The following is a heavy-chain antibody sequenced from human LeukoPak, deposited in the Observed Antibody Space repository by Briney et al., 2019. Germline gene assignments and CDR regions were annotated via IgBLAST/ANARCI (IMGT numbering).Heavy chain of an antibody. Sequence: ASVTVSFTASGYTFSTYGISWVRQAPGQGLEWMGWISAYNGNTNYPQKFQDRVTMTTDTSTSTAYMELRSLRSDDTAVYYCARDHTAARPNWFDPWGQGTLVTVSS. J-gene: IGHJ5*02. CDR1: GYTFSTYG. CDR3: ARDHTAARPNWFDP. V-gene: IGHV1-18*01. D-gene: IGHD6-6*01. CDR2: ISAYNGNT.